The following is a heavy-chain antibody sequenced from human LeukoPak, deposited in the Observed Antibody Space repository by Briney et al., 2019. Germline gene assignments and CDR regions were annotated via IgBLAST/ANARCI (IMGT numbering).Heavy chain of an antibody. CDR3: ARGTWVRGVIGWFDP. J-gene: IGHJ5*02. CDR1: LDSLSGYS. CDR2: INYGGST. V-gene: IGHV4-34*01. D-gene: IGHD3-10*01. Sequence: PSETLSLTCAVYLDSLSGYSWSWIRQPPGKGLEWIGEINYGGSTKYNSSLKSRVTISVDTSKNQFSLKLSSVTAADTAVYYCARGTWVRGVIGWFDPWGQGTLVTVSS.